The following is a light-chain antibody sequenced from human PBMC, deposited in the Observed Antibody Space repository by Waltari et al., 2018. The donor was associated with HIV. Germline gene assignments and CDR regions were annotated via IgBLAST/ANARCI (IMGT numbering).Light chain of an antibody. Sequence: SVLTQPPSASGTPGQRVTISCSGGTSNIVSNDVFWYQHLPGTAPKLLIHRNDRRPSGVPDRFSGSTSGNSASLAISGLRSEDEADYYCVAWDDGLRGVVFGGGTRVAVL. CDR1: TSNIVSND. CDR2: RND. V-gene: IGLV1-47*01. CDR3: VAWDDGLRGVV. J-gene: IGLJ2*01.